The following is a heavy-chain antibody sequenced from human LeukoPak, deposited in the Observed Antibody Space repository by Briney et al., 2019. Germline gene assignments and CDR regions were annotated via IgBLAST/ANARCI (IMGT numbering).Heavy chain of an antibody. Sequence: GGSLRFSCAASGFTVSSNYMSWVRQAPGKGLEWVSVIYSGGSTYYADSVKGRFTISRDNSKNTLYLQMNSLRAEDTALYYCATSTVAKYDYWGQGTLVAVSS. D-gene: IGHD4-11*01. CDR1: GFTVSSNY. V-gene: IGHV3-53*01. CDR2: IYSGGST. CDR3: ATSTVAKYDY. J-gene: IGHJ4*02.